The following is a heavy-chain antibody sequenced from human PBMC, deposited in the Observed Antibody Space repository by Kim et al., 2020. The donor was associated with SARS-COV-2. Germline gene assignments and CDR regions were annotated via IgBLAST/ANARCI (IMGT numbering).Heavy chain of an antibody. Sequence: SETLSLTCTVSGGSIGSYYWSWIRQPPGKGLEWIGYIYYSGSTNYNPSLKSRVTISVDTSKNQFSLKLSSVTAADTAVYYCARQGPDSSGLGMDVCGQGT. CDR1: GGSIGSYY. CDR2: IYYSGST. V-gene: IGHV4-59*08. CDR3: ARQGPDSSGLGMDV. J-gene: IGHJ6*02. D-gene: IGHD6-19*01.